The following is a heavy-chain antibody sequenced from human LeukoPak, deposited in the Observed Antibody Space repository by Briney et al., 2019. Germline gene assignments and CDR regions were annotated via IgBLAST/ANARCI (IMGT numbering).Heavy chain of an antibody. Sequence: GGSLRLSCEASGFIPRDYAMIWVRQAPGKWLEWVSVISNSGETTYYADSVKGRFTISRDNSKNTVYLQMDGLRAEDTAVYYRAKGQRTDSWYSPGDYWGQGTLVTVSS. V-gene: IGHV3-23*01. D-gene: IGHD2-21*01. CDR1: GFIPRDYA. CDR3: AKGQRTDSWYSPGDY. CDR2: ISNSGETT. J-gene: IGHJ4*02.